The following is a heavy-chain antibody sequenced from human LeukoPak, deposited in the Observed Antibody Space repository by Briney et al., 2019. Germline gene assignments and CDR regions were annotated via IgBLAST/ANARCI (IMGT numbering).Heavy chain of an antibody. CDR3: AGYGSGSYYKAFDF. V-gene: IGHV4-39*07. J-gene: IGHJ4*02. D-gene: IGHD3-10*01. CDR1: GGSISSSSYY. CDR2: IYYSGST. Sequence: SETLSLTCTVCGGSISSSSYYWGWIRQPPGKGLESIGSIYYSGSTYYNPSLKSRVTISVDMSKNQFSLKLSSVTAADTAVYYCAGYGSGSYYKAFDFWGQGILVTVSS.